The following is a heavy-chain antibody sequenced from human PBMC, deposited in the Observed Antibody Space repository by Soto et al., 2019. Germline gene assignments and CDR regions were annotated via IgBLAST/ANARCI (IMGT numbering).Heavy chain of an antibody. CDR2: IYYSGST. Sequence: SETLSLTCTVSGGSISSGGYYWSWIRQHPGKGLEWIGYIYYSGSTYYNPSLKSRVTISVDTSKNQFSLKLGSVTAADTAVYYCATELIAAAGPYFDYWGQGTLVTVSS. J-gene: IGHJ4*02. CDR3: ATELIAAAGPYFDY. V-gene: IGHV4-31*03. D-gene: IGHD6-13*01. CDR1: GGSISSGGYY.